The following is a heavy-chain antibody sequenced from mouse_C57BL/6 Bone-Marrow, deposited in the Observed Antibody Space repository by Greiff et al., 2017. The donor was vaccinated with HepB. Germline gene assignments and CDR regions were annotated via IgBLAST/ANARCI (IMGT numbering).Heavy chain of an antibody. CDR1: GYTFTSYW. CDR2: IHPNSGST. Sequence: QVQLQQPGAELVKPGASVKLSCKASGYTFTSYWMHWVKQRPGQGLEWIGMIHPNSGSTNYNEKFKSKATLTVDKSSSTAYMQLSSLTSEDSAVYYCAREKDYDVYAMDYWGQGTSVTVSS. D-gene: IGHD2-4*01. J-gene: IGHJ4*01. V-gene: IGHV1-64*01. CDR3: AREKDYDVYAMDY.